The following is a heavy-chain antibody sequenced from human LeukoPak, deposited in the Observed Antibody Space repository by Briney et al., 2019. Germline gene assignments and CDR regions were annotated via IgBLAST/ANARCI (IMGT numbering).Heavy chain of an antibody. J-gene: IGHJ3*02. CDR2: ISAYSGNT. CDR3: ARDNWRGSSGAFDI. V-gene: IGHV1-18*01. D-gene: IGHD3-3*01. CDR1: GYTFTSYG. Sequence: GASVKVSCKASGYTFTSYGISWVRQAPGQGLEWMGWISAYSGNTNYAQKLQGRVTMTTDTSTSTAYMELRSLRSDDTAVYYCARDNWRGSSGAFDIWGQGTMVTASS.